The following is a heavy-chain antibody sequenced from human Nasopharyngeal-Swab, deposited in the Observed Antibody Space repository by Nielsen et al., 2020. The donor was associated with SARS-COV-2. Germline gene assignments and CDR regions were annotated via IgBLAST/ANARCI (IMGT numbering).Heavy chain of an antibody. D-gene: IGHD6-13*01. CDR3: ARDRVDSSSWGYYYYGMDV. J-gene: IGHJ6*02. Sequence: WGSLRLSCAASGFTFSSYDMHWVRHATGQGLEWVSAIGTAGDTYYPGSVKGRFTISRENAKHSLYLQMNSLRAGDTAVYYCARDRVDSSSWGYYYYGMDVWGQGTTVTVSS. V-gene: IGHV3-13*01. CDR2: IGTAGDT. CDR1: GFTFSSYD.